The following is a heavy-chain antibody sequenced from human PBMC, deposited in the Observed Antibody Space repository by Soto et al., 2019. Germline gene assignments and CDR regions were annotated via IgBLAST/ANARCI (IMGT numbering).Heavy chain of an antibody. CDR3: ARDVVRLERAFDI. J-gene: IGHJ3*02. D-gene: IGHD1-1*01. CDR1: GDSVSSNSAA. Sequence: SQTLSLTCVITGDSVSSNSAAWNWIRQSPSRGLEWLGRTFYRSAWYNDYAVSVNSRITIHPDTSKNQFSLQLNSVTPEDTAVYYCARDVVRLERAFDIWGQGTMVTVSS. CDR2: TFYRSAWYN. V-gene: IGHV6-1*01.